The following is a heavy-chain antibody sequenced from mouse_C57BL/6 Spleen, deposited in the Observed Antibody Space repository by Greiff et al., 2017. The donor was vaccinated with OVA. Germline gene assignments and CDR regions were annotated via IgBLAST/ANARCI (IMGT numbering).Heavy chain of an antibody. CDR2: INPNNGGT. Sequence: VQLQQSGPELVKPGASVKMSCKASGYTFTDYNMHWVKQSHGKSLEWIGYINPNNGGTSYNQKFKGKATLTVNKSSSTAYMELRSLTSEDSAVYYCASMRGYEGVAYWGQGTLVTVSA. CDR3: ASMRGYEGVAY. CDR1: GYTFTDYN. V-gene: IGHV1-22*01. J-gene: IGHJ3*01. D-gene: IGHD2-2*01.